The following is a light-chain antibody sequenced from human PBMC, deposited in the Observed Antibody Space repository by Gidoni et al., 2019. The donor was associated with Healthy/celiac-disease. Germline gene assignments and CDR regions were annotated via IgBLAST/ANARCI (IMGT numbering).Light chain of an antibody. J-gene: IGKJ4*01. CDR1: QGSSSW. V-gene: IGKV1-12*01. CDR3: QQPNSFPLT. CDR2: AAS. Sequence: IPTPQSPSSVSASVGDRVTITCRASQGSSSWLAWYQQKPGKAPKLLIYAASSLESGVPTRFSGSGSGTDFTLTISSLQPEDFATYYCQQPNSFPLTFGGGTKVEIK.